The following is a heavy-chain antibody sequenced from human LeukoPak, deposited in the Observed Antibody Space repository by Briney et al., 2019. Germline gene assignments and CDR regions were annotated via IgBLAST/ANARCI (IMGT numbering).Heavy chain of an antibody. CDR1: GFIFSGSA. CDR2: IRSKANSYAT. CDR3: IASTRDYYFSYMDV. J-gene: IGHJ6*03. Sequence: GGSLRLSCAASGFIFSGSAIHWVRQASGKGLEWVGRIRSKANSYATAYAASMKDRFAISRDDSKNTAYLAVNSLKTEDTAVYYCIASTRDYYFSYMDVWGKGTTVTISS. D-gene: IGHD2-2*01. V-gene: IGHV3-73*01.